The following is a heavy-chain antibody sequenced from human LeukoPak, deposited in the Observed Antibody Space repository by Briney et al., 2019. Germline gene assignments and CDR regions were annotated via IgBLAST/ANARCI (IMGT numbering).Heavy chain of an antibody. CDR2: IKQDGSEK. J-gene: IGHJ6*02. Sequence: AGGSLRLSCAASGFTFSSYWMSWVRQAPGKGLEWVANIKQDGSEKYYVDSVKGRFTISRDNAKNSLYLQMNSLRAEDTAVYYCARDGSYDFWSGYYPPGSGYYGMDVWGQGTTVTVSS. CDR1: GFTFSSYW. CDR3: ARDGSYDFWSGYYPPGSGYYGMDV. V-gene: IGHV3-7*01. D-gene: IGHD3-3*01.